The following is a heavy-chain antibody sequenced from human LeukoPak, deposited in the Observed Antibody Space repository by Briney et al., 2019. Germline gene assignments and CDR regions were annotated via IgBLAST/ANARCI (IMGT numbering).Heavy chain of an antibody. J-gene: IGHJ4*01. CDR1: GFTFTSYA. CDR2: ISGSGGAT. D-gene: IGHD3-16*01. V-gene: IGHV3-23*01. CDR3: AKGDLGFGRFYFDY. Sequence: TGGSLRLSCAASGFTFTSYAMNWVRQAPGKGLEWVSSISGSGGATYNADSVKGRFTISRDNSKNTLYLQMNNLRAEDTAVYYCAKGDLGFGRFYFDYWGHGNLVTVSP.